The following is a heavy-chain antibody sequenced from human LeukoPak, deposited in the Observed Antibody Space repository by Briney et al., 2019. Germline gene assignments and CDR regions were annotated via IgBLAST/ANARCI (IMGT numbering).Heavy chain of an antibody. CDR3: ARLRVAAAGDVMFDY. D-gene: IGHD6-13*01. CDR1: GYSFTSYW. V-gene: IGHV5-51*01. J-gene: IGHJ4*02. Sequence: GESLKISCKGSGYSFTSYWIGWVRQMPGKGLEWMGIIYPGDSDTRYSPPFQGQVTISADKSISTAYLQWSSLKASDTAMYYCARLRVAAAGDVMFDYWGQGTLVTVSS. CDR2: IYPGDSDT.